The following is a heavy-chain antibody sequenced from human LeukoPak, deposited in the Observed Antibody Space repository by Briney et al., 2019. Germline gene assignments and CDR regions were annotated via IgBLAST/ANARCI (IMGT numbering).Heavy chain of an antibody. J-gene: IGHJ4*02. D-gene: IGHD3-22*01. CDR2: IYYSGST. Sequence: SETLSLTCTVSVGSISSYYWSWIRQPPGKGLEWIGYIYYSGSTNYNPSLKSRVTISVDTSKNQFSLKLSSVTAADTAVYYCASGVLSDYDSSGYYGFDYWGQGTLVTVSS. CDR1: VGSISSYY. V-gene: IGHV4-59*01. CDR3: ASGVLSDYDSSGYYGFDY.